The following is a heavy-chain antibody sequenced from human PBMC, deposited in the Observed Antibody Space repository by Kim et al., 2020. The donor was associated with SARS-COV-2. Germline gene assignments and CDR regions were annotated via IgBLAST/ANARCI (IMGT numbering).Heavy chain of an antibody. Sequence: ASVKVSYKVSGYRFTDLSMHWVRQSPEKGLEWLGGFEPEDGEAIYALEFQGRVAFTADTRGDTAYMELSSLRSDDTAIYYCVSGEPTDYWGQGTLVTVSS. CDR2: FEPEDGEA. D-gene: IGHD7-27*01. CDR3: VSGEPTDY. V-gene: IGHV1-24*01. CDR1: GYRFTDLS. J-gene: IGHJ4*02.